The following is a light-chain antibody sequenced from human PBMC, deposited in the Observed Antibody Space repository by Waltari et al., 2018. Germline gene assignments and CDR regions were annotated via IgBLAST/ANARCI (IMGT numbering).Light chain of an antibody. CDR1: QSVGSY. CDR2: DAS. Sequence: DIVLTQSPATLSLSPGATATLSCRASQSVGSYLAWYQQKPGQPPRLLIYDASNRATGVPARFRASGSGTDFTLTISSLEAEDFAVYFCQQRSNWTPHTFGQGARLEIK. V-gene: IGKV3-11*01. CDR3: QQRSNWTPHT. J-gene: IGKJ2*01.